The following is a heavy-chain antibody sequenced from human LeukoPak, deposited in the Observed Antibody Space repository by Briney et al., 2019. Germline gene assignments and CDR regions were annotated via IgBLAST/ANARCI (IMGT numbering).Heavy chain of an antibody. CDR3: ARRSIAVAGTIYFDY. D-gene: IGHD6-19*01. V-gene: IGHV4-39*01. CDR2: ISYSGNT. J-gene: IGHJ4*02. CDR1: GDSIRSSRYF. Sequence: SETLSLTCTVSGDSIRSSRYFWAWIRQPPGKGLEWIGTISYSGNTYYSPSLKSRVIISQDSSKNQFSLKLSSVTAADTAVYYCARRSIAVAGTIYFDYWGQGTLVTVSS.